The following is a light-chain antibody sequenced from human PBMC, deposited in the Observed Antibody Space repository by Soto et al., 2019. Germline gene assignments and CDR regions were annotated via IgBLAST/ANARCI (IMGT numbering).Light chain of an antibody. CDR1: QSIVSNF. V-gene: IGKV3-20*01. J-gene: IGKJ2*01. Sequence: EIVLTQSPGTLSLSPGETASLSCWASQSIVSNFLAWYQQRRGQPPRLLIYVLSRRASGIPARFTGSGSGTAFTLTISRVEPEDSAVYYCQQTFHSPRTFGQGTRLEI. CDR2: VLS. CDR3: QQTFHSPRT.